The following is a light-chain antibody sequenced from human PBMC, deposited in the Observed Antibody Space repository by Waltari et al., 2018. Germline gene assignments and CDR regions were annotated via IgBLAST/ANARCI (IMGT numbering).Light chain of an antibody. CDR3: SSYTSRTTLV. CDR1: SRDVGGYNY. J-gene: IGLJ2*01. CDR2: GVN. Sequence: QSALTQPASVSGSPGQSITISCTGSSRDVGGYNYVTWYQQSPGKAPKCMIYGVNKRPSGVSNRFSGSKSGNTASLTISGLQAEDEADYYCSSYTSRTTLVFGGGTRLTVL. V-gene: IGLV2-14*01.